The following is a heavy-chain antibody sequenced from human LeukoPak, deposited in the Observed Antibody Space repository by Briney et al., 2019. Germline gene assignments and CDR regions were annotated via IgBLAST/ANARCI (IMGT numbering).Heavy chain of an antibody. CDR2: IYPGDSDT. CDR3: ARQHSSWSSYNWFDP. D-gene: IGHD6-6*01. CDR1: GYRFTSYW. J-gene: IGHJ5*02. V-gene: IGHV5-51*01. Sequence: PGESLKISCKGSGYRFTSYWIGWVRQMPGKGLEWMGIIYPGDSDTRYSPSFQGQVTISADKSISTAYLQWSSLKASDTAMYYCARQHSSWSSYNWFDPWGQGTLVTVSS.